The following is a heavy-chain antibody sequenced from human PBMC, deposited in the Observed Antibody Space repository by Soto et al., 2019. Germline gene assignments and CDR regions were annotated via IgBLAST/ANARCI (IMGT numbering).Heavy chain of an antibody. Sequence: PSQTLSLTCAISGDSVSSNSAAWNWIRQSPSRGLEWLGRTYYRSKWYNDYAVSVKSRITINPDTSKNQFSLQLNSVTPEDTAVYYCARDPGEGPLPYYYDSSGYYGYYYYYGMDVWGQGTTVTVSS. CDR1: GDSVSSNSAA. D-gene: IGHD3-22*01. V-gene: IGHV6-1*01. CDR3: ARDPGEGPLPYYYDSSGYYGYYYYYGMDV. J-gene: IGHJ6*02. CDR2: TYYRSKWYN.